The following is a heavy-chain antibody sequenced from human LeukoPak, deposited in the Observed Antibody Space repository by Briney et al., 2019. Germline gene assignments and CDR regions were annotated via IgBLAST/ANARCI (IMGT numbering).Heavy chain of an antibody. CDR2: IYYSGST. Sequence: PSQTLSLTCTVSGASISSGGYYWSWIRQHPGKGLEWIGYIYYSGSTYYNPSLKSRVTISVDTSKNQFSLKLSSVTAADTAVYYCARGHGYCSSTSCYASATFDPWGQGTLVTVSS. D-gene: IGHD2-2*01. CDR3: ARGHGYCSSTSCYASATFDP. V-gene: IGHV4-31*03. CDR1: GASISSGGYY. J-gene: IGHJ5*02.